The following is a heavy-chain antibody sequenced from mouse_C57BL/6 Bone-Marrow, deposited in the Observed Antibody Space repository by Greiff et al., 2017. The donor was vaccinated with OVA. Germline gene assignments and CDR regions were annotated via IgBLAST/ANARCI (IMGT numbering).Heavy chain of an antibody. Sequence: QVTLKESGPGILQSSQTLSLTCSFSGFSLSTSGMGVSWIRQPSGKGLEWLAHIYWDDDKRYNPSLKSRLTISKDTSRNQVFLKITSVDTADTATYYCARREDDYPYYYAMDYWGQGTSVTVSS. CDR3: ARREDDYPYYYAMDY. V-gene: IGHV8-12*01. D-gene: IGHD2-4*01. CDR2: IYWDDDK. CDR1: GFSLSTSGMG. J-gene: IGHJ4*01.